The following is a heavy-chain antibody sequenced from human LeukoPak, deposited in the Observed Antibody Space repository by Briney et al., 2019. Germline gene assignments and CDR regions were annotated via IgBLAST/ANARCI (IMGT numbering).Heavy chain of an antibody. Sequence: SETLSLTCAVYGGSFSSYYWSWIRQPPGKGLEWIGYIYYSGSTNYNPSLKSRVTISVDTSKNQFSLKLSSVTAADTAVYYCARGSPPSLRYYYDSSAAGYYFDYWGQGTLVTVSS. CDR3: ARGSPPSLRYYYDSSAAGYYFDY. D-gene: IGHD3-22*01. CDR1: GGSFSSYY. J-gene: IGHJ4*02. V-gene: IGHV4-59*01. CDR2: IYYSGST.